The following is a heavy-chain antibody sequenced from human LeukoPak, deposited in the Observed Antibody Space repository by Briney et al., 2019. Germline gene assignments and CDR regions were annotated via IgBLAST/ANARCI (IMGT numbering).Heavy chain of an antibody. Sequence: SVKVSCKASGGTFSSYAISWVRQAPGQGLEWMGGIIPIFGTANYAQKFQGRVTITADESTSTAYMELSSLRSEDTAVYYCARGPYSYGYGYYDYWGQGTLVTVSS. CDR1: GGTFSSYA. CDR3: ARGPYSYGYGYYDY. J-gene: IGHJ4*02. D-gene: IGHD5-18*01. V-gene: IGHV1-69*13. CDR2: IIPIFGTA.